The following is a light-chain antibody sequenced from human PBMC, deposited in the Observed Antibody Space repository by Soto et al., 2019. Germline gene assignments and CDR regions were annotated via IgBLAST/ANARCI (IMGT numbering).Light chain of an antibody. CDR1: SSDIGGYNY. CDR3: SSYTSSTTFV. J-gene: IGLJ1*01. V-gene: IGLV2-14*03. CDR2: DVT. Sequence: QSALTQPASVSGSPGQSITISCTGTSSDIGGYNYVSWYQQHPGKAPKLLISDVTNRPSGVSNRFSGSESANTASLTISGLQAEDEAEYYCSSYTSSTTFVFGPGTKVTVL.